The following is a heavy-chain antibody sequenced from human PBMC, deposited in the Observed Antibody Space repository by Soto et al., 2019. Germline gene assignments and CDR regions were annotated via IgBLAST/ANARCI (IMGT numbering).Heavy chain of an antibody. Sequence: SVKVSCKASGGTFSRYAISWVRQAPGQGLEWMGGIIPIFGTANYAQKFQGRVTITADESTSTAYMELSSLRSEDTAVYYCAREGSGYLISDYYGMDVWGQGTTVTVSS. CDR2: IIPIFGTA. J-gene: IGHJ6*02. CDR1: GGTFSRYA. CDR3: AREGSGYLISDYYGMDV. V-gene: IGHV1-69*13. D-gene: IGHD5-12*01.